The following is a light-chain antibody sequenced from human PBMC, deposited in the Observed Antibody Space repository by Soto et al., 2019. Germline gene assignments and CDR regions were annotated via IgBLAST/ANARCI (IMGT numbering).Light chain of an antibody. CDR2: GAS. J-gene: IGKJ4*01. CDR1: QSVSDY. CDR3: QQRSKLPRT. V-gene: IGKV3-11*01. Sequence: EITLTQSQGTLSLSPGERATLSCSASQSVSDYLAWSQQKAGQPPRVLIYGASNRATDIPARFSGSGSGTDFTLTIRRLEPEESAVYYCQQRSKLPRTFGGGTRVEI.